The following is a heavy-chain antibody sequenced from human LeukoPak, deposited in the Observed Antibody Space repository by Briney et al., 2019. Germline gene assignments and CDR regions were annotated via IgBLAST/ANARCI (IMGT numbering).Heavy chain of an antibody. CDR3: AREGYGNWFDP. V-gene: IGHV4-59*01. D-gene: IGHD5-12*01. J-gene: IGHJ5*02. CDR1: GGSISRYY. CDR2: IYYSGST. Sequence: SETLSLTCPVSGGSISRYYCSWIRQPPGKGLEWIGYIYYSGSTNYNPSLKSRVTISVDTSKNQFSLKLSSVTAADTAVYYCAREGYGNWFDPWGQGTLVTVSS.